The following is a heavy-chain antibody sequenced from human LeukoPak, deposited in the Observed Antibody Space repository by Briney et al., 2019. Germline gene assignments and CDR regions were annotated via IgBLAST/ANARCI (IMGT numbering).Heavy chain of an antibody. CDR3: ASRAGIAVAGTPDYFDY. CDR1: GFTFSSYA. Sequence: GGSLRLSCAASGFTFSSYAMSWVRQAPGKGLEWVSAISGSGGSTYYADSVKGRFTISRDNSKNTLYLQMNSLRAEDTAVYCCASRAGIAVAGTPDYFDYWGQGTLVTVSS. V-gene: IGHV3-23*01. CDR2: ISGSGGST. J-gene: IGHJ4*02. D-gene: IGHD6-19*01.